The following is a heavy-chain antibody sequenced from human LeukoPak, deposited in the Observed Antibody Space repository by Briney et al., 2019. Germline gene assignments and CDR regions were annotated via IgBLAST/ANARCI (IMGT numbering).Heavy chain of an antibody. CDR2: IYYSGST. CDR3: ARLPRIAVAVGYFDY. CDR1: GGSISSGDYY. D-gene: IGHD6-19*01. V-gene: IGHV4-30-4*01. J-gene: IGHJ4*02. Sequence: SETLSLTCTVSGGSISSGDYYWSWIRQPPGKGLEWIGYIYYSGSTYYNPSLKSRVTISVDTSKNQFSLKLSSVTAADTSVYYCARLPRIAVAVGYFDYWGQGTLVTVSS.